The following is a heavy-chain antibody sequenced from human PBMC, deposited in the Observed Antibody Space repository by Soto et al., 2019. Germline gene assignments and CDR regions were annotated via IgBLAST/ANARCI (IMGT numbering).Heavy chain of an antibody. CDR1: GGPISSGDYY. V-gene: IGHV4-31*03. D-gene: IGHD2-15*01. J-gene: IGHJ5*02. Sequence: SETLSLTCTVSGGPISSGDYYWNWIRQHPGKGLEWIGYIYYSGSTYYNPSLKSRVTISVDTSKNQFSLRLSSVTAADTAVYYCASRYCSGGSCRLFGWFDPWGQGTLVTVSS. CDR2: IYYSGST. CDR3: ASRYCSGGSCRLFGWFDP.